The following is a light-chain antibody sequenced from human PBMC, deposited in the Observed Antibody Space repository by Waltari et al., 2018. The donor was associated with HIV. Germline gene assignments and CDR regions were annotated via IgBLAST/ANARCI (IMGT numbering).Light chain of an antibody. CDR1: QSFTNKY. Sequence: EVVLTQSPATLPLSPGDPATLSCGASQSFTNKYLAWFQQKPGLAPRLLIYDISSRATDIPDRFSGSGSGTDFTLTISRLEPEDFAVYYCHQYGSSPPFTFGGGTKVESK. CDR3: HQYGSSPPFT. CDR2: DIS. V-gene: IGKV3D-20*01. J-gene: IGKJ4*01.